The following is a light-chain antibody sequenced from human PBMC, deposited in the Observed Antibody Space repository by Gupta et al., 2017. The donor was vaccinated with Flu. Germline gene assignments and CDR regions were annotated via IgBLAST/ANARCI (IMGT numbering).Light chain of an antibody. Sequence: EFVLTQPPATLPLSPGERATLPCRASQSVSSYLAWYQQKPGQAPRLLIYDASNRATGIPARFSGSGSGTDFTLTISSLEPEDFAVYYCQQRSNWPPLTFGGGTKVEIK. J-gene: IGKJ4*01. CDR1: QSVSSY. CDR3: QQRSNWPPLT. CDR2: DAS. V-gene: IGKV3-11*01.